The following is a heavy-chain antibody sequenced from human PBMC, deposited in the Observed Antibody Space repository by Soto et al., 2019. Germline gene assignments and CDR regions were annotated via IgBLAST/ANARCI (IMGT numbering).Heavy chain of an antibody. CDR2: TYYRRST. Sequence: QLQLQESGPGLVKPSETLSLTCSVSGGSIDSYDFYWVWIRQPPGEGLEWIGCTYYRRSTFYNSSLRSRLTFSVHTSKNQFSLSLGSVTAADAAVYYCARHTHWAPLVDWGQGMLVTVSS. CDR1: GGSIDSYDFY. CDR3: ARHTHWAPLVD. V-gene: IGHV4-39*01. J-gene: IGHJ4*02. D-gene: IGHD3-16*01.